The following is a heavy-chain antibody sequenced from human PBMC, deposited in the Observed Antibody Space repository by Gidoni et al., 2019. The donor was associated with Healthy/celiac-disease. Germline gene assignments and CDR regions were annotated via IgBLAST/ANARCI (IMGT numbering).Heavy chain of an antibody. CDR2: IVVGSGNT. J-gene: IGHJ4*02. Sequence: QMQLVQSGPEVKKPGTSVKVSCKASGFTFTSSAVQWVRQARGQRLEWIGWIVVGSGNTNYAQKFQERVTITRDMSTSTAYMELSSLRSEDTAVYYCAALSYDSSGYYNDFDYWGQGTLVTVSS. D-gene: IGHD3-22*01. CDR1: GFTFTSSA. V-gene: IGHV1-58*01. CDR3: AALSYDSSGYYNDFDY.